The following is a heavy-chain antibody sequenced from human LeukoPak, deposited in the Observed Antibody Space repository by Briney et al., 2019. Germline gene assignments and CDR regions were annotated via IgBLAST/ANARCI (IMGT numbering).Heavy chain of an antibody. CDR2: ISYDGSNK. CDR3: AKEGSNGDFDY. J-gene: IGHJ4*02. CDR1: GFTFSSYD. Sequence: PGGSLRLSCAASGFTFSSYDMHWVRQAPGKGLEWVTVISYDGSNKYYGDSVKGRFTISRDNYKNTLYRKMNSLRAEDTAVYYCAKEGSNGDFDYWGQGTLVTVSS. V-gene: IGHV3-30*18. D-gene: IGHD1-26*01.